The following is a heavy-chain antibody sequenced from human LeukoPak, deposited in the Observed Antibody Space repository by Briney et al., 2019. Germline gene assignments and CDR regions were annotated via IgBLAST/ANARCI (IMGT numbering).Heavy chain of an antibody. CDR2: IYYSGST. J-gene: IGHJ4*02. Sequence: SETLSLTCTVSGGSISSYYWSWIRRPPGKGLEWIGYIYYSGSTNYNPSLKSRVTISVDTSKNQFSLKLSSVTAADTAVYYCAREGSGSSGYYSFDYWGQGTLVTVSS. D-gene: IGHD3-22*01. CDR1: GGSISSYY. CDR3: AREGSGSSGYYSFDY. V-gene: IGHV4-59*01.